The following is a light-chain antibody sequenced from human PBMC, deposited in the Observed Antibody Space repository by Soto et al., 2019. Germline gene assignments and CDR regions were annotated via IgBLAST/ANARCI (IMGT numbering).Light chain of an antibody. V-gene: IGKV3-20*01. CDR2: DAS. CDR1: QSVSTY. CDR3: QQYGGSPRT. Sequence: EIVLTQSPGTLSLSAGERVTLSSRASQSVSTYLAWYQQRNGQPPRILIYDASSRATGIPDRFSGSGSGTDFTLTISRLEPEDFAVYYCQQYGGSPRTFGQGTKVDIK. J-gene: IGKJ1*01.